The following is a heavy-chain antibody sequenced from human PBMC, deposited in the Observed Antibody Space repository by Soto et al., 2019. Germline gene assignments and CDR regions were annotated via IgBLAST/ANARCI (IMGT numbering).Heavy chain of an antibody. D-gene: IGHD1-26*01. Sequence: QVQLVESGGGVVQPGRSLRLSCAASGFTFSSYAMHWVRQAPGKGLEWVAVISYAGSNKYYADSVKGRFTISRDNSKNTLYLQMNSLRAEDTAVYYCARGWREWELQGGYWGQGTLVTVSS. CDR2: ISYAGSNK. V-gene: IGHV3-30-3*01. CDR3: ARGWREWELQGGY. CDR1: GFTFSSYA. J-gene: IGHJ4*02.